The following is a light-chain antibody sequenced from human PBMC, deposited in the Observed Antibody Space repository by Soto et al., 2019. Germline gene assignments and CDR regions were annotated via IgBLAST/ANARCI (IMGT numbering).Light chain of an antibody. V-gene: IGKV3-20*01. CDR2: GAS. CDR3: QQAYIFPFT. CDR1: QSVSNNY. Sequence: ELVLTPSPGTLSFSPGEGATLSCRASQSVSNNYLAWYQQNPGQAPRXLIYGASNRATGIPDRFSGSGSGSDCTLTISGLQPEDVATYYCQQAYIFPFTLGQGTRLEIK. J-gene: IGKJ5*01.